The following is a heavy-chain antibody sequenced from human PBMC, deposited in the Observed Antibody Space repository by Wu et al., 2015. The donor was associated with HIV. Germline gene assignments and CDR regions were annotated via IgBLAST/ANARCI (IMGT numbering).Heavy chain of an antibody. CDR3: ARDGGRGYNYASLDY. CDR1: GGTFSRSG. V-gene: IGHV1-69*11. CDR2: IIPIHGAA. Sequence: QVQLVQSGAEVRKPGSSVKVSCKASGGTFSRSGFSWVRQVPGQGFEWMGRIIPIHGAANYAQKFEGRVTITADESTSTAYMDLSSLTSEDTAVYYCARDGGRGYNYASLDYWGQGTLVTVSS. D-gene: IGHD5-24*01. J-gene: IGHJ4*02.